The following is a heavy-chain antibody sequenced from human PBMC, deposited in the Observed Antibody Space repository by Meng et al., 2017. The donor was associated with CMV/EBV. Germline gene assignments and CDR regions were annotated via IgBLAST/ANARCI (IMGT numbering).Heavy chain of an antibody. CDR2: ISSSSSYI. Sequence: GWSLRLSCAASGFTFSSYSMNWVRQAPGKGLEWVSSISSSSSYIYYADSVKGRFTISRDNAKNSLYLQMNSLRAEDTAVYYCARDPDYDFWSGYSPLDYWGQGTLVTVSS. D-gene: IGHD3-3*01. CDR1: GFTFSSYS. J-gene: IGHJ4*02. CDR3: ARDPDYDFWSGYSPLDY. V-gene: IGHV3-21*01.